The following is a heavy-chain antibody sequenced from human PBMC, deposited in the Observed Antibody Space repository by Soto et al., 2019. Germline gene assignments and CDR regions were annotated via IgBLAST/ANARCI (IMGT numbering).Heavy chain of an antibody. CDR2: IKSKTDGGTT. D-gene: IGHD2-21*02. V-gene: IGHV3-15*01. Sequence: GGSLRLSCAASGFTFSNAWMSCVRQAPGKGLEWVGRIKSKTDGGTTDYAASVKGRFTISRDDSKNTLYLQMNSLKTEDTAVYYCTTASDWLHNLFDAWGQGTLVTVSS. J-gene: IGHJ5*02. CDR3: TTASDWLHNLFDA. CDR1: GFTFSNAW.